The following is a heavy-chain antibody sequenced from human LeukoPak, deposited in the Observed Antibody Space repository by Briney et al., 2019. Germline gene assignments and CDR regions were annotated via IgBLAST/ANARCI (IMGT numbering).Heavy chain of an antibody. D-gene: IGHD3-3*01. CDR3: ARGPFLDVRYYDFWRGHYYYMDV. J-gene: IGHJ6*03. CDR1: GGSFSGYY. CDR2: INHSGRT. V-gene: IGHV4-34*01. Sequence: TSETLSLTCAVYGGSFSGYYWSWIRQPPGKGLEWSGEINHSGRTNYNPSLKSRVTISVDTSKNQFSLKLSSVTAADTAVYYCARGPFLDVRYYDFWRGHYYYMDVWGKGTTVTVSS.